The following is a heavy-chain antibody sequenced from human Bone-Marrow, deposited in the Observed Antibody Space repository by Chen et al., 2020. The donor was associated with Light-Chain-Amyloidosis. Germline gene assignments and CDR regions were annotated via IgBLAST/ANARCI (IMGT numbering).Heavy chain of an antibody. CDR2: ISGSGGST. J-gene: IGHJ4*02. CDR3: AKDRWDYYDSSGYYGYFDY. Sequence: EVQLLESGGGLVQPGGSLGLSCAAPGFTFSSYAMNWVRQAPGKGLEWVSAISGSGGSTYYADSVKGRFTISRDNSKNTLYLQMNSLRAEDTAVYYCAKDRWDYYDSSGYYGYFDYWGQGTLVTVSS. V-gene: IGHV3-23*01. CDR1: GFTFSSYA. D-gene: IGHD3-22*01.